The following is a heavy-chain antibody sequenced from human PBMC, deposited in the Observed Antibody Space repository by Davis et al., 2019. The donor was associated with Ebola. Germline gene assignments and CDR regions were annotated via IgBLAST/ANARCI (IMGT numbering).Heavy chain of an antibody. Sequence: SETLSLTCTVSGGSISSGGYYWGWIRQTPGKGLEWIGSSHYSGNTFYNPSLNNRVTISLDTSKNQFSLKLRSVTAADTAVYYCGYNGFDFWGQGTLVTVSS. J-gene: IGHJ4*02. D-gene: IGHD1-1*01. CDR3: GYNGFDF. CDR1: GGSISSGGYY. V-gene: IGHV4-39*01. CDR2: SHYSGNT.